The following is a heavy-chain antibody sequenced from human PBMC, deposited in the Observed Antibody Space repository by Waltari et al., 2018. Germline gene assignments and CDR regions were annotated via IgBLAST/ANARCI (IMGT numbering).Heavy chain of an antibody. CDR1: GFTFSSYN. V-gene: IGHV3-48*04. Sequence: EVQLVESGGGLVQPGGSLRLSCAASGFTFSSYNMDWARQAPGKGLEWVSYISSSGSTIYYADSVKGRFTISRDNAKNSLYLQVNSLRAEDSAIYCCARDLCSGGSCYFFDYWGQGTLVTVSS. CDR3: ARDLCSGGSCYFFDY. CDR2: ISSSGSTI. J-gene: IGHJ4*02. D-gene: IGHD2-15*01.